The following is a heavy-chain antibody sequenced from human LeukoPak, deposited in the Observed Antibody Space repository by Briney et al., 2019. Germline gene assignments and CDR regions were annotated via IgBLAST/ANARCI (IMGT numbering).Heavy chain of an antibody. CDR2: ISYDGSNK. J-gene: IGHJ4*02. CDR3: ARDGYYDFWSGYSGSDY. Sequence: GGSLRLSCAASGFTFSSYAMHWVRQAPGKGLEWVAVISYDGSNKYYADSVKGRFTISRDNSKNTLYLQMNSLRAEDTAVYYCARDGYYDFWSGYSGSDYWGQGTLVTVSS. V-gene: IGHV3-30*04. CDR1: GFTFSSYA. D-gene: IGHD3-3*01.